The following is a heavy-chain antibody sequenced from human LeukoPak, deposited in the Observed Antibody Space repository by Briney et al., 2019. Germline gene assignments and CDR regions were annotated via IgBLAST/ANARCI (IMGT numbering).Heavy chain of an antibody. V-gene: IGHV1-8*03. Sequence: ASVKVSCKASGYTFTSYDINWVRQATGQGLEWMGWMNPNSGNTGYAQKFQGRVTITRNTSISTAYMELSRLRSDDTAVYYCARVPGAAAGQFPIDYWGQGTLVTVSS. CDR3: ARVPGAAAGQFPIDY. CDR1: GYTFTSYD. CDR2: MNPNSGNT. J-gene: IGHJ4*02. D-gene: IGHD6-13*01.